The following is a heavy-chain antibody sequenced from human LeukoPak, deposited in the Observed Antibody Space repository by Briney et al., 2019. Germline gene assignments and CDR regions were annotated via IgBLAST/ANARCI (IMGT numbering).Heavy chain of an antibody. J-gene: IGHJ4*02. V-gene: IGHV3-15*01. CDR2: ITSKTDGGTT. CDR1: GFTFSNAW. CDR3: TTTPTIFGVVINY. D-gene: IGHD3-3*01. Sequence: GGSLRLSCAASGFTFSNAWMSWVRQAPGKGLEWVGRITSKTDGGTTDYAAPVKGRFTISRDDSKNALYLQMNSLKTEDTAVYYCTTTPTIFGVVINYWGQGTLVTVSS.